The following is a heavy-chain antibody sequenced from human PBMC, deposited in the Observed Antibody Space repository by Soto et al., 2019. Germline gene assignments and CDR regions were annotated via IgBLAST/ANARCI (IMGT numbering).Heavy chain of an antibody. V-gene: IGHV4-61*08. CDR3: ARANIAGAGTIFDP. CDR1: GDSVSSGAYY. D-gene: IGHD6-13*01. J-gene: IGHJ5*02. CDR2: IYYNAIT. Sequence: QVKLQESGPGLVKPSETLSLTCTVSGDSVSSGAYYWSWVRQPPGKGLEWIGYIYYNAITNYNPSLKSRVTILVDTSKSEISLTLNSVTAADTAVYYCARANIAGAGTIFDPWGQGVLVTVSA.